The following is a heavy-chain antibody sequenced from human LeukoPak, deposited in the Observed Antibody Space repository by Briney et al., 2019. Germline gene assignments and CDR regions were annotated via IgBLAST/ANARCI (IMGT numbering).Heavy chain of an antibody. J-gene: IGHJ6*02. V-gene: IGHV3-73*01. D-gene: IGHD3-10*01. CDR3: TVLWFGELSNRYYYYYGMDV. Sequence: GGSLRLSCAASGFTFSGSAMHWVRQASGKGLEWVGRIRSKANSYAIAYAASVKGRFTISRDDSKNTAYLQMNSLKTEDTAVYYCTVLWFGELSNRYYYYYGMDVWGQGTTVTVSS. CDR1: GFTFSGSA. CDR2: IRSKANSYAI.